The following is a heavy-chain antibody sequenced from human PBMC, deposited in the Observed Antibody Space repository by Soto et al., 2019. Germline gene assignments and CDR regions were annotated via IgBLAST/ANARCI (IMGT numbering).Heavy chain of an antibody. V-gene: IGHV3-7*03. CDR2: IKGDGSEN. CDR1: GFTFSSYW. D-gene: IGHD3-22*01. CDR3: ARENPYGSRGYSPF. Sequence: EVQVVESGGGLVQPGGSLRLSCAASGFTFSSYWMSWVRQAPGKGLEWVANIKGDGSENYYVDSVKGRFTISRDNANNSVFLQMNSLRDEDTAVYYCARENPYGSRGYSPFWGQGSLVTFSS. J-gene: IGHJ4*02.